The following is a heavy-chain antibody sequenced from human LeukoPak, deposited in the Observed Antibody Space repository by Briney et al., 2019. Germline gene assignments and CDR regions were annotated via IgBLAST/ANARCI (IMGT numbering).Heavy chain of an antibody. CDR2: IYTSGST. Sequence: PSGTLSLTCTVSGGSISSYYWSWIRQPAGKGLEWIGRIYTSGSTNYNPSLKSRVTISVDTSKNQFSLKLSSVTAADTAVYYCARRYSGYDSRFDPWGQGTLVTVSS. D-gene: IGHD5-12*01. V-gene: IGHV4-4*07. J-gene: IGHJ5*02. CDR3: ARRYSGYDSRFDP. CDR1: GGSISSYY.